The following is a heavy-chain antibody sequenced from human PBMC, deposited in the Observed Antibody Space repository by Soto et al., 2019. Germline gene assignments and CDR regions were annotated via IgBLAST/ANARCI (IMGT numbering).Heavy chain of an antibody. CDR2: IIPIPGTA. Sequence: QVQLVQSGAEVKKPGSSVKVSWKASGGTFGSYAISWVRQAPGQGLEWMGGIIPIPGTANYAQKFQGRVTIAADEYTSTAYMELSSLRSEDTAVYYCARSQGSSTSLEIYYYYYYGMDDWGQGTKVTVSS. J-gene: IGHJ6*02. D-gene: IGHD2-2*01. CDR1: GGTFGSYA. CDR3: ARSQGSSTSLEIYYYYYYGMDD. V-gene: IGHV1-69*01.